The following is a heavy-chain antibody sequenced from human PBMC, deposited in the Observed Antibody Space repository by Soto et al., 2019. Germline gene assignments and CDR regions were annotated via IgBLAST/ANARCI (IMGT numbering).Heavy chain of an antibody. J-gene: IGHJ1*01. V-gene: IGHV1-18*01. Sequence: QVQLVQSGADVKKAGASVKVSCKSSGYTFSDITINWVRKAPGHGLEWMGWISGYNGKTDYAQKFRDRVTMPTGTSISTAYMELTGLRSNDTAMYYCASSLLGARGVLTAQFQSWGQGPPVIVSS. CDR3: ASSLLGARGVLTAQFQS. CDR2: ISGYNGKT. CDR1: GYTFSDIT. D-gene: IGHD3-10*01.